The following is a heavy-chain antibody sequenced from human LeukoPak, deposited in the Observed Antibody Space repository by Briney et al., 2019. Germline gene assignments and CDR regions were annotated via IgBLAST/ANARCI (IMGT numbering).Heavy chain of an antibody. V-gene: IGHV3-15*01. D-gene: IGHD6-19*01. J-gene: IGHJ4*02. CDR2: IKSKTDGGTT. Sequence: GGSLRLSCVASGFTFSSAWMSWVRQAPGKGLEWVGRIKSKTDGGTTDYAAPVKGRFTISRDDSKNTLYLQMNSLKTEDTAEYYCTTARAVAAYDSWGRGTLVSVSS. CDR3: TTARAVAAYDS. CDR1: GFTFSSAW.